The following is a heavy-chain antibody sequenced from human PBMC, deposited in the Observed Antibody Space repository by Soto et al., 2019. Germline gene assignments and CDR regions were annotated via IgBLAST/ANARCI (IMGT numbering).Heavy chain of an antibody. J-gene: IGHJ4*02. Sequence: QVQLVQSGAEVKKPGASVKVSCKASGYTFTSYDINWVRQATGQGLEWMGWMNPNSGNTGYAQKFQGRVTMTRNTSISTAYMELSSLRSEDTAVYYCARRNQPHPNYYGSGDPIDYWGQGTLVTVSS. D-gene: IGHD3-10*01. CDR3: ARRNQPHPNYYGSGDPIDY. CDR2: MNPNSGNT. CDR1: GYTFTSYD. V-gene: IGHV1-8*01.